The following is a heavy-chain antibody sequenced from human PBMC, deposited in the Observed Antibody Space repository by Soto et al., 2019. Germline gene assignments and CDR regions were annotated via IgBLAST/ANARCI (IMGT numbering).Heavy chain of an antibody. Sequence: SETLSLTCTVSGGSISSYYWSWIRQPPGKGLEWIGYIYYSGSTNYNPSLKSRVTISVDTSKNQFSLKLSSVTAADTAVYYCARRYGDYFDYWGQGTLVTVSS. CDR1: GGSISSYY. CDR3: ARRYGDYFDY. CDR2: IYYSGST. V-gene: IGHV4-59*08. D-gene: IGHD4-17*01. J-gene: IGHJ4*02.